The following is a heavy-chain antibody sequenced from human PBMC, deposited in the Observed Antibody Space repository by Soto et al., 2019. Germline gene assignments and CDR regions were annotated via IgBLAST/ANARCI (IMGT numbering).Heavy chain of an antibody. Sequence: EVQLVESGGGLVQPGGSLRLSCAASGFTFNIYGMNWVRQAPGKGLEWISYISSSGATMYYVDSVRGRFTLSRDNAKNSLYLQMNSLRDEDTAVYYCAREDDSWSSYRSLYRCYAVDGWGQATTVTVSS. V-gene: IGHV3-48*02. CDR3: AREDDSWSSYRSLYRCYAVDG. CDR1: GFTFNIYG. CDR2: ISSSGATM. J-gene: IGHJ6*02. D-gene: IGHD3-3*01.